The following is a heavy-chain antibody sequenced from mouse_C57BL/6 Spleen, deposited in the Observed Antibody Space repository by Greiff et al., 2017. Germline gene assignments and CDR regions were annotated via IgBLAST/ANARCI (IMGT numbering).Heavy chain of an antibody. Sequence: LMESGPGLVTPSQSLSLTCSVTGYSITRGYYWNWIRQFPGNKLEWMGYISYDGSSNYNPSLKNRISITRDTSQNQFFLKLNSVTTEDTATYYCAIYDGSSYGYSDVWGTGCTVTVSS. D-gene: IGHD1-1*01. V-gene: IGHV3-6*01. CDR1: GYSITRGYY. CDR3: AIYDGSSYGYSDV. CDR2: ISYDGSS. J-gene: IGHJ1*03.